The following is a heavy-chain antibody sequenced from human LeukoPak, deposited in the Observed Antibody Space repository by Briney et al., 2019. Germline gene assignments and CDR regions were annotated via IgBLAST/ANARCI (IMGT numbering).Heavy chain of an antibody. J-gene: IGHJ4*02. CDR2: INPNSGGT. CDR3: ARVGFCSGGLCPYYFDY. Sequence: ASVKVSCKASGYTFTDYYIHWVRQAPGQGLEWMGWINPNSGGTNYAQKFQGRVTMTRDTSISTAYMELSRLRSDDTAVYYCARVGFCSGGLCPYYFDYWGQGTLVTVSS. V-gene: IGHV1-2*02. D-gene: IGHD2-15*01. CDR1: GYTFTDYY.